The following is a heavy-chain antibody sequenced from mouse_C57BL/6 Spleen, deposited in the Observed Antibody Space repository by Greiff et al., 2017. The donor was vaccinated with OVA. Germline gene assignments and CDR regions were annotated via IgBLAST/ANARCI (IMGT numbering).Heavy chain of an antibody. D-gene: IGHD1-2*01. J-gene: IGHJ2*01. CDR3: ARRLNGPNYFDY. CDR2: IYWDDDK. CDR1: GFSLSTSGMG. Sequence: VTLTVSGPGILQSSQPLSLTCSFSGFSLSTSGMGVSWIRQPSGKGLEWLAHIYWDDDKRYNPSLKSRLTISKDTSRNQVFLKITSVDTADTATYYCARRLNGPNYFDYWGQGTTLTVSS. V-gene: IGHV8-12*01.